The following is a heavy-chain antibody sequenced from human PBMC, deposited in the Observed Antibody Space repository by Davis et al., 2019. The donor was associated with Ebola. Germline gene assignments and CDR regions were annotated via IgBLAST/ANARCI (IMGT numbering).Heavy chain of an antibody. CDR3: ARRSGWDYYYYGMDV. Sequence: MPSETLSLTCTVSGGSISSYYWSWIRQPPGKGLEWIGYIYYSGSTNYNPSLKSRVTISVDTSKNQFSLKLSSVTAADTAVYYCARRSGWDYYYYGMDVWGKGTTVTVSS. CDR1: GGSISSYY. V-gene: IGHV4-59*12. CDR2: IYYSGST. D-gene: IGHD6-19*01. J-gene: IGHJ6*04.